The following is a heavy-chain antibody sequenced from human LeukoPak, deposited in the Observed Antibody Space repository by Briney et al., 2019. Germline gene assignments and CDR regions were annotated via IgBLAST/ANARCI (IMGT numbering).Heavy chain of an antibody. CDR2: IYYSGST. J-gene: IGHJ5*02. CDR1: GGSISSGGYY. D-gene: IGHD5-12*01. Sequence: SETLSLTCTVSGGSISSGGYYWSWIRQHPGKGLEWIGYIYYSGSTYYNPSLKSRVTISVDTSKNQFSLKLSSVTAADTAVYYCARAAASGWYSGYGGGNWFDPWGQGTLVTVSS. V-gene: IGHV4-31*03. CDR3: ARAAASGWYSGYGGGNWFDP.